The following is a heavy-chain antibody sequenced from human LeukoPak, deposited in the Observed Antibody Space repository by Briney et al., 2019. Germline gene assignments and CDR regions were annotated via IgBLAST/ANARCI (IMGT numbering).Heavy chain of an antibody. CDR1: GGSISSSSYY. CDR3: ATCPDYGGNSDYYYYYMDV. J-gene: IGHJ6*03. V-gene: IGHV4-39*01. Sequence: SETLSLTCTVSGGSISSSSYYWGWIRQPPGKGLEWIGSIYYSGSTYYNPSLKSRVTISVDTSKNQFSLKLSSVTAADTAVYYCATCPDYGGNSDYYYYYMDVWGKGTTVTISS. D-gene: IGHD4-23*01. CDR2: IYYSGST.